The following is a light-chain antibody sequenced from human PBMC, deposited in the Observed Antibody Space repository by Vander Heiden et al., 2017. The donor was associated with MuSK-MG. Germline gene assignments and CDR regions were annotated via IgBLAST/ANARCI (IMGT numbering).Light chain of an antibody. J-gene: IGLJ1*01. Sequence: QSALTQPASVSGSPGPSITISCTGTSSDVGGYNYVSWYQQHPGKAPKLMIYEVSKRPSGVSNRFSGSKSGNTASLTISGLQAEDEADYYCIAYTSISTYVFGTGTKVTVL. CDR1: SSDVGGYNY. CDR2: EVS. V-gene: IGLV2-14*01. CDR3: IAYTSISTYV.